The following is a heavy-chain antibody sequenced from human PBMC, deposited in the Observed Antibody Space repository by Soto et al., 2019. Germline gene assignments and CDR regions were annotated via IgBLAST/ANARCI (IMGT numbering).Heavy chain of an antibody. Sequence: APVKVSCKASGYTFTSYYMHWVRRAPGQGLEWMGIINPSGGSTSYAQKFQGRVTMTRDTSTSTVYMELSSLRSEDTAVYYCVPSWYPNYFDYWGQGTLVTVSS. CDR3: VPSWYPNYFDY. CDR1: GYTFTSYY. CDR2: INPSGGST. V-gene: IGHV1-46*01. D-gene: IGHD6-13*01. J-gene: IGHJ4*02.